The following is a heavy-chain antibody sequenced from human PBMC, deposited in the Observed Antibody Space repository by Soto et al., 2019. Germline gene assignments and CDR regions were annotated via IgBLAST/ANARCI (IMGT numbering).Heavy chain of an antibody. V-gene: IGHV4-4*07. Sequence: SETLSLTCSVSGGSMRSYYWNWRRQPAGKGLEWIGRIYSRGDTNYNPSVKSRVTMSVDTSKNEFSLRLNSVTAADTAVYYCAGIGEDVYYGMDVWGQGTTVTVS. CDR2: IYSRGDT. D-gene: IGHD2-21*01. J-gene: IGHJ6*02. CDR3: AGIGEDVYYGMDV. CDR1: GGSMRSYY.